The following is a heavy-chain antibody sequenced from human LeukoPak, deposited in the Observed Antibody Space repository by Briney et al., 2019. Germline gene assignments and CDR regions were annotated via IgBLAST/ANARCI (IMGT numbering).Heavy chain of an antibody. J-gene: IGHJ4*02. Sequence: ASVKVSCKASGYTFTGYYMHWVRQAPGQGLEWMGWINPNSGGTNYAQKFQGRVTMTRNTSISTAYMELSSLRSEDTAVYYCARGSGGYSSSWYYFDYWGQGTLVTVSS. V-gene: IGHV1-2*02. CDR1: GYTFTGYY. CDR3: ARGSGGYSSSWYYFDY. CDR2: INPNSGGT. D-gene: IGHD6-13*01.